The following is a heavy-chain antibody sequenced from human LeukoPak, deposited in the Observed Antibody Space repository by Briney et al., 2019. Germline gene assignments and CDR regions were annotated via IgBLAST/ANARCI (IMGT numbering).Heavy chain of an antibody. CDR1: GFTFSSYA. J-gene: IGHJ5*02. Sequence: GGSLRLSGAASGFTFSSYAMSWVRQAPGKGLEWVSSLSGSARSTYYADSVKGRFTISRDNSKNTLYLQMNSLRAEDTAVYYCATDLRTPSAWGQGTLVTVSS. D-gene: IGHD1-14*01. CDR2: LSGSARST. V-gene: IGHV3-23*01. CDR3: ATDLRTPSA.